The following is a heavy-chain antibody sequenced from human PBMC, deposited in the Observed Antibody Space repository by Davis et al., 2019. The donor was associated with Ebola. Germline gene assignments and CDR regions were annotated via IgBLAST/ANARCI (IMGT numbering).Heavy chain of an antibody. CDR2: IRANNGNT. Sequence: SLYTLISYGNSWLRPPAAQARDGMGWIRANNGNTNYSQKFQGRVTMTSDTSTSTVYMELRSLRSEDTDVYYCASATTVAAYYFGYRGQGTLVTVSS. CDR3: ASATTVAAYYFGY. D-gene: IGHD1-26*01. J-gene: IGHJ4*01. V-gene: IGHV1-18*04. CDR1: LYTLISYG.